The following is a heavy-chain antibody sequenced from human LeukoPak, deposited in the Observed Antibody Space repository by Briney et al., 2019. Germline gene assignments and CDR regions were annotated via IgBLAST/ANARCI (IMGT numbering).Heavy chain of an antibody. CDR2: INHSGST. V-gene: IGHV4-34*01. D-gene: IGHD1-26*01. Sequence: SETLSLTCAVYGGSFSYFYWSWIRQPPGKGLEWIGEINHSGSTNYNPSLKSRVTIPVDTSKNQFSLKLASVTAADTAVYYCATREIWGQGTLVTVSS. CDR1: GGSFSYFY. J-gene: IGHJ4*02. CDR3: ATREI.